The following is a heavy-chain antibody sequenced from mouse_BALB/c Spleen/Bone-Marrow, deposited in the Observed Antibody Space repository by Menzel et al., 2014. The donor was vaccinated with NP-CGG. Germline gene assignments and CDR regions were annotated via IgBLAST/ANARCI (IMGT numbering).Heavy chain of an antibody. D-gene: IGHD2-4*01. Sequence: VQLQQSGAELAKPGASVKMSCKASGYTFTSYWMYWIKQRPGQGLEWIGYINPSTGYTEYNQKFKDKATLTADKSSTTAYMQLSSLTSEDSAVYYCARDDYDAFAYWGQGTLVTVSA. CDR3: ARDDYDAFAY. V-gene: IGHV1-7*01. J-gene: IGHJ3*01. CDR1: GYTFTSYW. CDR2: INPSTGYT.